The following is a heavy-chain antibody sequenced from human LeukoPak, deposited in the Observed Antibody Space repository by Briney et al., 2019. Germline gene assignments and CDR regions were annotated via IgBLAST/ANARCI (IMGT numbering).Heavy chain of an antibody. Sequence: GGSLRLSCAASGFTFSDYGMSWVRQAPGKGLEWVSTIGGRGGSTYYADSVKGRFTISRDNSKNTPYLQINSLRAEDTAVYYCAKQGRDWLRDYYYYMDVWGKGTTVTISS. CDR1: GFTFSDYG. V-gene: IGHV3-23*01. D-gene: IGHD3-9*01. CDR3: AKQGRDWLRDYYYYMDV. J-gene: IGHJ6*03. CDR2: IGGRGGST.